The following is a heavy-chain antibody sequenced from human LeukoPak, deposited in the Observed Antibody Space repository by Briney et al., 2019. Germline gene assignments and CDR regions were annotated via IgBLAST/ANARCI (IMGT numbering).Heavy chain of an antibody. J-gene: IGHJ4*02. Sequence: SETLSLTCTVSGGSISNKDFYWSWIRQPPGEGLEWIWYIYYSGSTYYNPSLKSRLTLSADTTKNQFSLKLTSVTAADTAVYYCAREVYFGNFGTSYLDYWGRGTLVTVSS. CDR2: IYYSGST. CDR3: AREVYFGNFGTSYLDY. CDR1: GGSISNKDFY. D-gene: IGHD3/OR15-3a*01. V-gene: IGHV4-30-4*01.